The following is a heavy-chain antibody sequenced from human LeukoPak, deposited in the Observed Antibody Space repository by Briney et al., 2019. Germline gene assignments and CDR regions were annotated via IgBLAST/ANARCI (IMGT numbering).Heavy chain of an antibody. CDR3: ARQDGYSKYQFDK. Sequence: GEPLKISCQGSGYSFAYYWIAWVRKMPGKGLEWMGIIYPGDSDIKYSPSFEGQVTISADKSINTAYLQWSSLKASDTAMYYCARQDGYSKYQFDKWGQGTLVTVAT. CDR1: GYSFAYYW. J-gene: IGHJ4*02. D-gene: IGHD4-11*01. CDR2: IYPGDSDI. V-gene: IGHV5-51*01.